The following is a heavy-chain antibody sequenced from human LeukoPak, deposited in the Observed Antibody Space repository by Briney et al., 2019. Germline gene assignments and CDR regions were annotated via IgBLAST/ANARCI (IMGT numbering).Heavy chain of an antibody. CDR3: ARDSIPSYYDFWSGYPGLNWFDP. V-gene: IGHV3-21*01. CDR1: GFTFSSYS. J-gene: IGHJ5*02. Sequence: GGSLRLFCAASGFTFSSYSMNWVRQAPGKGLEWVSSISSSSSYIYHADSVKGRFTISRDNAKNSLYLQMNSLRAEDTAVYYCARDSIPSYYDFWSGYPGLNWFDPWGQGTLVTVSS. D-gene: IGHD3-3*01. CDR2: ISSSSSYI.